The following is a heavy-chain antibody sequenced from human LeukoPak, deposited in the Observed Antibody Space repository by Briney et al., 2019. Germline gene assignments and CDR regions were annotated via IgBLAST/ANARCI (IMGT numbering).Heavy chain of an antibody. CDR3: TRGAGWLIDY. CDR2: IYHSGST. D-gene: IGHD3-16*01. V-gene: IGHV4-38-2*02. J-gene: IGHJ4*02. Sequence: SETLSLTCTVSGYSISSGYYWGWIRQPPGKGLEWIGSIYHSGSTYYNPSLKSRVTISVDTSKNQFSLKLNSLTTADTAVYYCTRGAGWLIDYWGQGILVTVSS. CDR1: GYSISSGYY.